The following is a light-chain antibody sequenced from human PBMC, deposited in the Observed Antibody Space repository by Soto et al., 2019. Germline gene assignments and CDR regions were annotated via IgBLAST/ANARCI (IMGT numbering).Light chain of an antibody. J-gene: IGLJ2*01. CDR3: CSYAPSRTLL. V-gene: IGLV2-23*01. CDR2: EGN. Sequence: QCALTQPASVSGSPGESITISCTGTSSDVGTYNLVTWYQQHPGRVPKLILYEGNKRPSGVSSRFSASKSGNTASLTISGLQAEDEADYFCCSYAPSRTLLLGGGTKLTVL. CDR1: SSDVGTYNL.